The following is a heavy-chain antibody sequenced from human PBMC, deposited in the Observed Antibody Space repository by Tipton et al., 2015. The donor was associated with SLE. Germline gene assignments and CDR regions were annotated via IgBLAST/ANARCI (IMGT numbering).Heavy chain of an antibody. V-gene: IGHV3-53*01. CDR2: IGKRNGDT. J-gene: IGHJ4*02. Sequence: GLVKPSETLSLNCTVSGDSISGYYWSWVRQAPGKGLEWVSNIGKRNGDTYYANFVRGRFIISRDNSNNTLDLQMNSLRVEDTAVYYCARVVGTKRYYFDYWGQGTLVTVSS. D-gene: IGHD6-6*01. CDR3: ARVVGTKRYYFDY. CDR1: GDSISGYY.